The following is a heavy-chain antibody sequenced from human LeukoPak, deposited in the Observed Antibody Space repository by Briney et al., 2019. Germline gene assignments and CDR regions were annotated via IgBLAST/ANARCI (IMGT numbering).Heavy chain of an antibody. V-gene: IGHV3-30*04. CDR2: ISYDGSSK. CDR1: GFTFSRYA. CDR3: ARGRQWSDY. D-gene: IGHD6-19*01. J-gene: IGHJ4*02. Sequence: PGGSLRLSCAASGFTFSRYAIHWVRQAPGKGLEWVAVISYDGSSKYYADSVKGRFTISRDNSKNTVYLQMNSLRVEDTAVYYCARGRQWSDYWGQGTLVTVSS.